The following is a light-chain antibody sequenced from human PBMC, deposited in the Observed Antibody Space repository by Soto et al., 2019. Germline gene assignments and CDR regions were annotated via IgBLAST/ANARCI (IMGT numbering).Light chain of an antibody. J-gene: IGKJ4*01. V-gene: IGKV3-11*01. CDR1: QSVSSY. CDR2: DAS. Sequence: PGERATLSCRASQSVSSYLAWYQQKPGQAPRLLIYDASNRATGIPARFSGSGSGTDFTLTISSLEPEDFAVYYCQQRSNWPLTFGGGTKVDFK. CDR3: QQRSNWPLT.